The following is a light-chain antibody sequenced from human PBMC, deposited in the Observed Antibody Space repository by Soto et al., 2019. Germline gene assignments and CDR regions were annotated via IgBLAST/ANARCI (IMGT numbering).Light chain of an antibody. V-gene: IGKV1-5*01. CDR2: AAS. J-gene: IGKJ1*01. CDR1: QSIGNW. Sequence: DIQMTQSPSTLSASVGDRVTITCRASQSIGNWLAWYQQKPGKAPKLLIYAASNLDSGVPSRFSGSGSGTEFTLTITSLQPDDFATYHCQQYNSYWTFGQGTKVECK. CDR3: QQYNSYWT.